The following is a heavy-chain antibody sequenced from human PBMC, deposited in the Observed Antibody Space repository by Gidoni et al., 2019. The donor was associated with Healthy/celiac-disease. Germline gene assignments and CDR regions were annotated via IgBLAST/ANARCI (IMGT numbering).Heavy chain of an antibody. J-gene: IGHJ4*02. CDR1: GFTFDDYA. V-gene: IGHV3-9*01. Sequence: EVQLVESGGGLVQPGRSLRLSCAASGFTFDDYAMHWVRQAPGKGLEWVSGISWNSGSIGYADSVKGRLTISRDNAKNSLYLQMNSLRAEDTALYYCAKGSYYFDYWGQGTLVTVSS. CDR2: ISWNSGSI. D-gene: IGHD1-26*01. CDR3: AKGSYYFDY.